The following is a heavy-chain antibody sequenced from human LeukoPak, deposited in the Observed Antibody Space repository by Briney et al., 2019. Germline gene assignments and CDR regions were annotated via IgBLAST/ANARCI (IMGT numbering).Heavy chain of an antibody. CDR2: INGLGTAT. CDR1: GW. V-gene: IGHV3-74*01. J-gene: IGHJ5*02. D-gene: IGHD3-16*01. CDR3: ASVFGP. Sequence: GGSLRLSCAGSGWMHWVRQAPGKGLVWVSGINGLGTATYYADSVKGRFTISRDNAKNTVSLQMNSLSAEDTAVYYCASVFGPWGQGFLVTVSS.